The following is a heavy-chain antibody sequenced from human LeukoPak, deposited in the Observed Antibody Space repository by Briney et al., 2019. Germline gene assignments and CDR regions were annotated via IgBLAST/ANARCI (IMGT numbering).Heavy chain of an antibody. CDR1: GYTFTSYD. J-gene: IGHJ6*03. D-gene: IGHD2-2*01. Sequence: GASVKVSCKASGYTFTSYDINWVRQATGQGLEWMGWMNPNSGNTGYAQKFQGRVTMTRNTSISTAYMELSSLRSEDTAVYYCAGGYCSSTSCYYYYYMDVWGKGTTVTVSS. CDR2: MNPNSGNT. V-gene: IGHV1-8*01. CDR3: AGGYCSSTSCYYYYYMDV.